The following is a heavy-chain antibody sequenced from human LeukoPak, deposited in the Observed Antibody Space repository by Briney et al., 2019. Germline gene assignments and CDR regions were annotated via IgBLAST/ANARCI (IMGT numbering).Heavy chain of an antibody. CDR2: ISSIGSYT. J-gene: IGHJ3*02. V-gene: IGHV3-21*01. CDR1: GFTFSSDN. Sequence: GGSLRLSCAASGFTFSSDNMNWVRQAPGKGREWGSSISSIGSYTYYADSVKGRFTISRDNAKNSLYLQMNSLRAEDTAVYYCARDNSGYDGAFDIWGQGTMVTVSS. D-gene: IGHD5-12*01. CDR3: ARDNSGYDGAFDI.